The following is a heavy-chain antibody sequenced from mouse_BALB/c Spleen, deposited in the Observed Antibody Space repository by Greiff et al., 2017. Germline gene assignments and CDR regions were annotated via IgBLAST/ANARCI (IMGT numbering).Heavy chain of an antibody. V-gene: IGHV5-6-3*01. CDR1: GFTFSSYG. Sequence: EVKLEESGGGLVQPGGSLKLSCAASGFTFSSYGMSWVRQTPDKRLELVATINSNGGSTYYPDSVKGRFTISRDNAKNTLYLQMSSLKSEDTSMYYCTVNAMDYWGQGTSVTVSS. J-gene: IGHJ4*01. CDR2: INSNGGST. CDR3: TVNAMDY.